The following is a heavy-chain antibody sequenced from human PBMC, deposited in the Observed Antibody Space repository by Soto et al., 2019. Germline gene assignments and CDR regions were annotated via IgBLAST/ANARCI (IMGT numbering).Heavy chain of an antibody. CDR2: INPNNGAT. CDR3: ATGVIWIGYFTVDS. Sequence: QVQLVQSGAEVKKPGASVKVSCKAPRYIFTAYFMHWVRQAPGQGLEWMGWINPNNGATHYGLSFQGRVTITADESTGTAYMTLSSLASDDTAVYYCATGVIWIGYFTVDSWGQGTRVTVSS. D-gene: IGHD3-3*01. V-gene: IGHV1-2*02. CDR1: RYIFTAYF. J-gene: IGHJ4*02.